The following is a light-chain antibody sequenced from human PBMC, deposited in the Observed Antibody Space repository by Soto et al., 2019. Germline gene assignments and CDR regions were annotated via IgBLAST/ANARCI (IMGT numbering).Light chain of an antibody. CDR2: GAS. CDR1: QSVSSSY. J-gene: IGKJ5*01. CDR3: QQYGSSPSIP. Sequence: EIVLTQSPGTLSLSPEERATLSSRTSQSVSSSYLAWYQQKPGQAPRLLIYGASSRATGIPDRFSGSGSGTDFTLTISRLEPEDFAVYYRQQYGSSPSIPFGQGTRLEIK. V-gene: IGKV3-20*01.